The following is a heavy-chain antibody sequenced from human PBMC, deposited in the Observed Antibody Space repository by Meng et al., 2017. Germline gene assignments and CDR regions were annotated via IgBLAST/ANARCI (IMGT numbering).Heavy chain of an antibody. Sequence: SETLSLTCLVSGGSISSGSYYWSWIRQPAGKGLEWIGRIYTSGSTNYNPSLKSRVTISVDTSKNQYSLKLSSVAAADTAVYYCARGGSQTLYSSGWSKYYGMDVWGQGTTVTVSS. CDR3: ARGGSQTLYSSGWSKYYGMDV. CDR2: IYTSGST. V-gene: IGHV4-61*02. J-gene: IGHJ6*02. D-gene: IGHD6-19*01. CDR1: GGSISSGSYY.